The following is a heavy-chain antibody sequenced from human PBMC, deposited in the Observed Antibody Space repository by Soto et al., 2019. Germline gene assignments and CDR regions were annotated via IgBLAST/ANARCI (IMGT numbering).Heavy chain of an antibody. Sequence: QVQLQESGPGLVKPSETLSLTCTVSGGSIRSYYWSWIRQSREKGLEWIGYISHRGSTKYNPSLKNRVTISVHTYMNQFSLKLNSMTAADTAVYYCTKDSPSGERDYWAQGALGTVSS. CDR1: GGSIRSYY. J-gene: IGHJ4*02. CDR3: TKDSPSGERDY. CDR2: ISHRGST. D-gene: IGHD2-15*01. V-gene: IGHV4-59*01.